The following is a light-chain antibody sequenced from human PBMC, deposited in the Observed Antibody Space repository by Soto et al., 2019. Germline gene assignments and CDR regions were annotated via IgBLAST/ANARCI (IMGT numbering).Light chain of an antibody. CDR2: DVN. J-gene: IGLJ2*01. V-gene: IGLV2-14*03. CDR1: SSDVGGYNY. CDR3: SSFTGSSPL. Sequence: QSALTQPASVSGSPGQSITISCTGTSSDVGGYNYVSWYQQHPDKAPKLMIYDVNNRPSGVSNRFSGSKSGNTASLTISGLQAEDEADYYCSSFTGSSPLFGGGTKLTVL.